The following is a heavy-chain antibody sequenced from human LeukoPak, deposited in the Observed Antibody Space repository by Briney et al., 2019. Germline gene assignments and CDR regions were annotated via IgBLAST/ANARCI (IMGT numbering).Heavy chain of an antibody. Sequence: GASVKVSCKASGYTFTSYYMHWVRQAPGQGLEWMGLINPSGGSTSYAQKFQGRVTMTRDTSTSTVYMELSSLRSEDTAVYYCARSGGWELLTNVSRAEYFQHWGQGTLVTVSS. CDR2: INPSGGST. D-gene: IGHD1-26*01. J-gene: IGHJ1*01. CDR3: ARSGGWELLTNVSRAEYFQH. CDR1: GYTFTSYY. V-gene: IGHV1-46*01.